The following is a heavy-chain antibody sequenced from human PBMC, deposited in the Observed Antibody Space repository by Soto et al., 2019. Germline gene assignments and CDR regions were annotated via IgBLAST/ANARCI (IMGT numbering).Heavy chain of an antibody. CDR3: ARSVTP. CDR2: IYYSGST. Sequence: QVQLQESGPGLVKPSQTLSLTCTVSGGSISSGXXXXXXIRQHPGKGLGWIGYIYYSGSTYYNPSLKSXVTISVDTSKXXXSLXXXSVTAADTAVYYCARSVTPWGQGTLVTVSS. V-gene: IGHV4-31*01. D-gene: IGHD3-10*01. J-gene: IGHJ5*02. CDR1: GGSISSGXXX.